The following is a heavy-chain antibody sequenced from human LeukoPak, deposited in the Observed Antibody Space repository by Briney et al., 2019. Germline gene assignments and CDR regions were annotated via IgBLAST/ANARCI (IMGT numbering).Heavy chain of an antibody. Sequence: GGSLRLSCAASGFTFRSYAMSCVREAPGRGVEWVSTISNSYGNTYYADSVKGRFHISRDNSKNPVYVQMNSLTAEDTAIYYCAMATGTLGNWGEGSLLTNPS. CDR1: GFTFRSYA. D-gene: IGHD1-1*01. J-gene: IGHJ4*02. CDR2: ISNSYGNT. CDR3: AMATGTLGN. V-gene: IGHV3-23*01.